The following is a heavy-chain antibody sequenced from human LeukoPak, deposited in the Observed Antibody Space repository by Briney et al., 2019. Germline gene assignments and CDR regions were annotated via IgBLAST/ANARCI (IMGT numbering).Heavy chain of an antibody. J-gene: IGHJ4*02. CDR3: ARVEYSGNGNLY. CDR1: GLTFINYW. V-gene: IGHV3-7*01. CDR2: INRDGSAK. D-gene: IGHD4-23*01. Sequence: PGGSLRLSCAGSGLTFINYWMTWVRQVPGKGLEWVANINRDGSAKSYLPSVRGRFTVSKDGVKDSLYLQMDSLRPEDTAIYYCARVEYSGNGNLYWGQGTLVTVSS.